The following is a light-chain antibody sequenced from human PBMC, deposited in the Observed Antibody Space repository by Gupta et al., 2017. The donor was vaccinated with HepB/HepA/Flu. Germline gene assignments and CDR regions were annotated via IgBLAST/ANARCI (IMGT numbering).Light chain of an antibody. J-gene: IGKJ2*01. CDR2: DAS. CDR3: QQRSNWPRRT. V-gene: IGKV3-11*01. Sequence: EIVLTQSPATLSLSPGERATLSCRASQSVSSYLAWYQQKPGQAPRLLIYDASNRATGIPARFSGSGYGTDFTLTISSREPEDFAVYYCQQRSNWPRRTFGQGTKLEIK. CDR1: QSVSSY.